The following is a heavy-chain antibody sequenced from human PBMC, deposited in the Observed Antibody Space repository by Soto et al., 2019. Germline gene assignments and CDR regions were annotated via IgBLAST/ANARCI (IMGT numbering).Heavy chain of an antibody. CDR3: SLDSVMTTDFAFDI. V-gene: IGHV3-72*01. CDR2: SRNKVKSYAI. CDR1: GFTCIDHN. D-gene: IGHD4-17*01. Sequence: PGGSLRLSCAASGFTCIDHNMDWGRRAPGKGLEWVGRSRNKVKSYAITYGASVKGRFAISTDESKNTLYLQMNSLKTEDTALYYCSLDSVMTTDFAFDIWGQGTMVTVSS. J-gene: IGHJ3*02.